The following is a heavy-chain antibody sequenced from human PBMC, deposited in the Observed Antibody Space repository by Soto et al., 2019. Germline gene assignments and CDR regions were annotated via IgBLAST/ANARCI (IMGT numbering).Heavy chain of an antibody. V-gene: IGHV1-8*01. Sequence: QVQLVQSGAEVKKPGASVKVSCKASGYTFTNYDINWVRQATGQGLEWMGWMNPNSGNTGYAQKFQGRVSMTRNTSINTAYMELSSLRSEDTAVYYCARGYYYGSGSSPDYWGQGTLVTVSS. J-gene: IGHJ4*02. D-gene: IGHD3-10*01. CDR1: GYTFTNYD. CDR2: MNPNSGNT. CDR3: ARGYYYGSGSSPDY.